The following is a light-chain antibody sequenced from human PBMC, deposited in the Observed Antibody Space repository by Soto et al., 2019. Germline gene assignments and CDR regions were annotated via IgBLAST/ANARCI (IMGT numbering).Light chain of an antibody. J-gene: IGKJ1*01. CDR2: GAS. V-gene: IGKV3-15*01. CDR1: QSISSD. CDR3: QQYNNRLWT. Sequence: EIVMTQSPATRSVSPGERATLSCRASQSISSDLAWYQQKPGQAPRLLIYGASTRASDVPARFSGSGSGTEFTLSITSLQSEHFAVYYCQQYNNRLWTFGQGTKVEIK.